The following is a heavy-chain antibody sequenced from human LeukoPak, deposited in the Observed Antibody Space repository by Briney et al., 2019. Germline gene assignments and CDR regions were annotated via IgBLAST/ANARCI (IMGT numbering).Heavy chain of an antibody. Sequence: ASVKVSCKASGYTFTSYAMNWVRQAPRQGLEWMGWINTNTGNPTYAQGFTGRFVFSLDTSVSTAYLQISSLKAEDTAVYYCARGTTRGPRYGMDVWGQGTTVTVSS. V-gene: IGHV7-4-1*02. CDR1: GYTFTSYA. CDR3: ARGTTRGPRYGMDV. CDR2: INTNTGNP. J-gene: IGHJ6*02. D-gene: IGHD1-1*01.